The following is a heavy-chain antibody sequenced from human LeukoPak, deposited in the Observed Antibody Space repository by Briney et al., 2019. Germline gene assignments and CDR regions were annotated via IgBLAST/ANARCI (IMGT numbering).Heavy chain of an antibody. Sequence: PSETLSFTCTVSGGSISSYYWSWIRQPPGKGLEWIGYIYYSGSTNYNPSLKSRVTISVDTSKNQFSLKLSSVTAADTAVYYCARDLTWGAFDIWGQGTMVTVSS. CDR2: IYYSGST. CDR1: GGSISSYY. J-gene: IGHJ3*02. D-gene: IGHD7-27*01. CDR3: ARDLTWGAFDI. V-gene: IGHV4-59*01.